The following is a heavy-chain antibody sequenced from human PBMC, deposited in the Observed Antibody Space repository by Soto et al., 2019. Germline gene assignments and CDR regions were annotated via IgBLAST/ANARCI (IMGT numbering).Heavy chain of an antibody. Sequence: QVQLVESGGGVVQPGRSLRLSCAASGFTFRSYAMHWVRQAPDKGLELVAVLSYDGNNKYYADSVKGRFAISRDNSRNTLYLHMNSLRAEDTAVYYCARARLDTPALDYWGQGTLVTVSS. D-gene: IGHD2-2*01. V-gene: IGHV3-30*09. CDR2: LSYDGNNK. CDR3: ARARLDTPALDY. CDR1: GFTFRSYA. J-gene: IGHJ4*02.